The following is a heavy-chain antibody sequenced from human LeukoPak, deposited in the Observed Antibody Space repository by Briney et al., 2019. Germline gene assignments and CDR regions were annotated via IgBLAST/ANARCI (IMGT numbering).Heavy chain of an antibody. CDR2: ITFRGNT. CDR1: GSSITDYN. V-gene: IGHV4-59*08. Sequence: SEALSLTCTVSGSSITDYNWSWIRRPPGRRLEWIGSITFRGNTSYNPSLKGRVIISADTSKNHLSLNLTSVTAADMAVCYCARHGYQSSQGRFDPRGQGTLVTVSS. J-gene: IGHJ5*02. D-gene: IGHD3-22*01. CDR3: ARHGYQSSQGRFDP.